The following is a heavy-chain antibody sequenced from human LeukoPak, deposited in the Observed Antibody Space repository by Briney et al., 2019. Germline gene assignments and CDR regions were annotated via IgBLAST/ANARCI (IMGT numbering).Heavy chain of an antibody. CDR2: INHSGST. D-gene: IGHD6-6*01. CDR3: ARGASRGSSRSDWFDP. CDR1: GGPFSGYY. J-gene: IGHJ5*02. V-gene: IGHV4-34*01. Sequence: SETLSLTCAVYGGPFSGYYWSWIRQPPGKGLEWIGEINHSGSTNYNPSLKSRVTISVDTSKNQFSLKLSSVTAADTAVYYCARGASRGSSRSDWFDPWGQGTLVTVSS.